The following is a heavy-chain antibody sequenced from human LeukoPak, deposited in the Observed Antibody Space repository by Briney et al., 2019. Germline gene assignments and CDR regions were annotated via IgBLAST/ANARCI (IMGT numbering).Heavy chain of an antibody. D-gene: IGHD6-13*01. Sequence: ASMKVSCKASGGTFSSYAISWVRQATGQGLEWMGWMNPNSGNTGYAQKFQGRVTITRNTSISTAYMELSSLRSEDTAVYYCAAAPSRYTNSWRNWLDPWGQGTLVTVTS. CDR3: AAAPSRYTNSWRNWLDP. CDR2: MNPNSGNT. V-gene: IGHV1-8*03. J-gene: IGHJ5*02. CDR1: GGTFSSYA.